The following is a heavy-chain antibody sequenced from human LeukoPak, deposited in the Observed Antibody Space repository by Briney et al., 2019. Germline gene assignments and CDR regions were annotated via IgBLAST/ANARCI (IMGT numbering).Heavy chain of an antibody. CDR3: ARHISVYCGGDCYSPNWFDP. Sequence: SETLSLTCTVSGGSISSSSYYWGWIRQPPGKGLEWIGSIYYSGSTYYNPSLKNRVTISVDTSKNQFSLKLSSVTAADTAVYYCARHISVYCGGDCYSPNWFDPWGQGTLVTVSS. CDR2: IYYSGST. CDR1: GGSISSSSYY. D-gene: IGHD2-21*02. J-gene: IGHJ5*02. V-gene: IGHV4-39*01.